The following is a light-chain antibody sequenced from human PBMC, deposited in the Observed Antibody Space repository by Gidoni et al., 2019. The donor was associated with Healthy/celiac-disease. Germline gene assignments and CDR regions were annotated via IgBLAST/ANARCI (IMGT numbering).Light chain of an antibody. CDR2: EGS. V-gene: IGLV2-23*01. J-gene: IGLJ3*02. Sequence: QAALPQPASVSGYPGQSITISCTGTSSDVGSYNLVSWYQQHPGKAPKLMIYEGSKRPSGVSNRFSGSKSGNTASLTISGLQAEDEADYYCCSYAGSSTSWVFGGGTKLTVL. CDR1: SSDVGSYNL. CDR3: CSYAGSSTSWV.